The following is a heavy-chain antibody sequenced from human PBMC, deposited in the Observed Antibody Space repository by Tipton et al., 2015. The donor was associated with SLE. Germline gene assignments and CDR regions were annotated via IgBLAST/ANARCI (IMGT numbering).Heavy chain of an antibody. CDR1: GFNFNSYD. V-gene: IGHV3-30*02. CDR2: IRHDGSDK. J-gene: IGHJ4*02. D-gene: IGHD3-10*01. Sequence: SLRLSCPASGFNFNSYDMHWVRQAVGKGLEWVATIRHDGSDKLYADSVKGRFAVSRDNSKSTLYLQMNSLRSEDTAVYYCAKDRLAYYYGSGSRPEDYWGQGTLVTVSS. CDR3: AKDRLAYYYGSGSRPEDY.